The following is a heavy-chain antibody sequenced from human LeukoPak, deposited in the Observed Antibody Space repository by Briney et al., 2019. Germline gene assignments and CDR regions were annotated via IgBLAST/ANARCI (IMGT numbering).Heavy chain of an antibody. CDR1: GGSFSGYY. D-gene: IGHD6-19*01. J-gene: IGHJ6*03. CDR3: AREKTYSSGWYVPDYYYMDV. Sequence: SETLSLTCAVYGGSFSGYYWSWIRQPPGKGLEWIGEINHSGSTNYNPSLKSRVTMSVDTSKNQFSLKLSSVTAADTAVYYCAREKTYSSGWYVPDYYYMDVWGKGTTVTISS. CDR2: INHSGST. V-gene: IGHV4-34*01.